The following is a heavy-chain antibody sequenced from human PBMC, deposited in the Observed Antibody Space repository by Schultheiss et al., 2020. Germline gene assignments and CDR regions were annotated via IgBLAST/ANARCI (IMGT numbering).Heavy chain of an antibody. V-gene: IGHV4-61*02. J-gene: IGHJ3*02. D-gene: IGHD3-22*01. Sequence: SETLSLTCTVSGGSISSGGYSWSWIRQPAGKGLEWIGRIYTSGSTNYNPSLKSRVTMSVDTSKNQFSLKLSSVTAADTAVYYCARGGYYYYDSSTTDAFDIWGQGTRVTVSS. CDR1: GGSISSGGYS. CDR2: IYTSGST. CDR3: ARGGYYYYDSSTTDAFDI.